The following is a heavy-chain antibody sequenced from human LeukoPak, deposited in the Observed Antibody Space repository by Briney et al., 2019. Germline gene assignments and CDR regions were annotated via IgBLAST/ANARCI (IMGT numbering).Heavy chain of an antibody. Sequence: GGSLRLSCAASGFIFNSRGMHWVRQAPGKGLEWVASIRNDGSDKYYADSVKGRFTISRDNSKNTLYLQMNNLRGEDTAVYYCAKVASDYDGTQYYFDYCGQGTLVTVSS. CDR3: AKVASDYDGTQYYFDY. D-gene: IGHD4-23*01. J-gene: IGHJ4*02. CDR1: GFIFNSRG. V-gene: IGHV3-30*02. CDR2: IRNDGSDK.